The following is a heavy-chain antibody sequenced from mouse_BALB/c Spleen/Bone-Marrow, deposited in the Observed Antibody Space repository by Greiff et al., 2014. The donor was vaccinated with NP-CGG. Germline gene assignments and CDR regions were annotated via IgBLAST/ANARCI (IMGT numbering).Heavy chain of an antibody. CDR2: INPSSGYT. CDR3: VRENYDYDGDAMDY. CDR1: GYTFTYYP. Sequence: VKLVESAAELARPGASVKMSCKTSGYTFTYYPMHWVKQRPGQGLEWIGYINPSSGYTDYNQKFKDKTTLTTDKSSSTAYLQLSSLTSEDSAVYYCVRENYDYDGDAMDYWGQGTSVTVSS. J-gene: IGHJ4*01. D-gene: IGHD2-4*01. V-gene: IGHV1-4*02.